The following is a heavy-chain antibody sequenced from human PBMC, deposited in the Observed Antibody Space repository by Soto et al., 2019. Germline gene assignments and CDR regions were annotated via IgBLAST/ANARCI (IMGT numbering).Heavy chain of an antibody. J-gene: IGHJ5*01. Sequence: QVQLVQSGAEVRQPASSVKVSCKTSGGTFSSYAISWVRQAPGQGLEWMGGIVPIVDASTYAQMFQDRVTLTAGDSTSTVCMKSSSLTSDDTAVYVSVVEIPGYRYTWGHGTLVTV. CDR3: VVEIPGYRYT. D-gene: IGHD5-12*01. CDR1: GGTFSSYA. V-gene: IGHV1-69*12. CDR2: IVPIVDAS.